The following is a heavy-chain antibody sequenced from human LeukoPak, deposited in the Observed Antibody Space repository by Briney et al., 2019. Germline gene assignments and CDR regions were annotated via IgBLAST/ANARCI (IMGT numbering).Heavy chain of an antibody. J-gene: IGHJ4*02. Sequence: SETLSLTCTVSGGSISGYYWTWIRQPPGKGLEWIGYIYYTGNTNYNPSLKSRVTISLDSSRNQFSLKLSSMIAAATAVYYCARRARATGGGDYFDYWGQGTLVTVSS. CDR2: IYYTGNT. CDR3: ARRARATGGGDYFDY. D-gene: IGHD2-15*01. V-gene: IGHV4-59*08. CDR1: GGSISGYY.